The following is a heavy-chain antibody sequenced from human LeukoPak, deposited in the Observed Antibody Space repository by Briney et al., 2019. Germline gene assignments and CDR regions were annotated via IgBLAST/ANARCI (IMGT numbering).Heavy chain of an antibody. D-gene: IGHD3-16*02. Sequence: SETLSLTCVVYGGSFSGYYWSWIRQPPGKGLEWIGEINHSGSTNYNPSLKSRVTISVDTSKNQFSLRLSSLTAADTAVYYCAREEGYDYVWGSYRPRGPFDYWGQGTLVTVSS. CDR2: INHSGST. V-gene: IGHV4-34*01. J-gene: IGHJ4*02. CDR1: GGSFSGYY. CDR3: AREEGYDYVWGSYRPRGPFDY.